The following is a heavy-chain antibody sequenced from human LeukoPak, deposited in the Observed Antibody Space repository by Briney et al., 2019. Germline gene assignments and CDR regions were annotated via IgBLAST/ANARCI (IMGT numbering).Heavy chain of an antibody. Sequence: EASVKVSCKVSGYTLTELSIHWVRQAPGKGLEWMGGFDPEDGETIYAQKFQARVTVTEDTSTESAYMELSSLRSEDTAVYYCAREAIAAGVNIHPFDYWGQGTLVTVSS. D-gene: IGHD6-13*01. J-gene: IGHJ4*02. CDR3: AREAIAAGVNIHPFDY. CDR2: FDPEDGET. CDR1: GYTLTELS. V-gene: IGHV1-24*01.